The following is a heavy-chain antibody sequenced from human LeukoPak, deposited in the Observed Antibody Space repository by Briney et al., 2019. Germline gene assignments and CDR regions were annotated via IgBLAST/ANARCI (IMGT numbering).Heavy chain of an antibody. CDR2: ISPYNGNT. J-gene: IGHJ3*02. Sequence: SVKVSCKASGYTFNNYGISWVRQVPGQGLEWMGWISPYNGNTKFAQKFQGRVTVTTETSTSTAYMELRSLRSDDTAVYYCARQSYYDGRGDDAFDIWGQGTMVTVSS. CDR1: GYTFNNYG. D-gene: IGHD3-16*01. V-gene: IGHV1-18*01. CDR3: ARQSYYDGRGDDAFDI.